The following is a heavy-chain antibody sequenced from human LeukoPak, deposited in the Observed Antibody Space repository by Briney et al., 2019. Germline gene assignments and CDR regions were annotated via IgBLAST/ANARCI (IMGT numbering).Heavy chain of an antibody. CDR1: GYTFTNYA. CDR3: ARTQGVFYGGNFGAFHI. J-gene: IGHJ3*02. Sequence: ASVKVSCKASGYTFTNYAIHWVRQALGQRLEWMGWINAGIGNTKYSQKFQGRVAITRDTSASTAYMELSSLRSEDTAVYYCARTQGVFYGGNFGAFHIWGQGTMVTVSS. D-gene: IGHD4-23*01. CDR2: INAGIGNT. V-gene: IGHV1-3*01.